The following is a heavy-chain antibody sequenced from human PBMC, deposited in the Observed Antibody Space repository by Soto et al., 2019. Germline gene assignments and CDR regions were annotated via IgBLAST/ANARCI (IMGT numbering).Heavy chain of an antibody. CDR2: IYYSGST. CDR3: ARSSPIAARRVYFDC. D-gene: IGHD6-6*01. J-gene: IGHJ4*02. Sequence: SETLSLTCTVSGGSISSSSYYWGWIRQPPGKGLEWIGSIYYSGSTYYNPSLKSRVTISVDTSKNQFSLKLSSVTAADTAVYYCARSSPIAARRVYFDCWGQGTLVTVSS. CDR1: GGSISSSSYY. V-gene: IGHV4-39*01.